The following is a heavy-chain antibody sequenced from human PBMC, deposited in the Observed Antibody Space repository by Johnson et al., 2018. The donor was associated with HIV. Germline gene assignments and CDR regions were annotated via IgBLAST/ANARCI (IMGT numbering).Heavy chain of an antibody. CDR3: ARDLYYDVLTGYSQLAFDI. D-gene: IGHD3-9*01. CDR1: GFTFSSHW. V-gene: IGHV3-7*05. Sequence: VQLVESGGGVVQPGRSLRLSCVASGFTFSSHWMTWVRQAPGKGLEWVAYIKQDGSEKYYVDSVKGRFTISRDNAKNSLYLQMNSLRAEDTAVYYCARDLYYDVLTGYSQLAFDIWGRGTMVTVSS. J-gene: IGHJ3*02. CDR2: IKQDGSEK.